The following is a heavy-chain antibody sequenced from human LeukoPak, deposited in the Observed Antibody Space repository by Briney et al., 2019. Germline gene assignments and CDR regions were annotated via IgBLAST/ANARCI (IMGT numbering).Heavy chain of an antibody. Sequence: TSETLSLTCAVYGGSFSGYYWSWIRQPPGKGLEWIGEINHSGSTNYNPSLKSRVTISVDTSKNQFSLKLSSVTAADTAVYYCARVVVPAAHNWFDPWGQGTPVTVSS. CDR3: ARVVVPAAHNWFDP. V-gene: IGHV4-34*01. D-gene: IGHD2-2*01. CDR1: GGSFSGYY. J-gene: IGHJ5*02. CDR2: INHSGST.